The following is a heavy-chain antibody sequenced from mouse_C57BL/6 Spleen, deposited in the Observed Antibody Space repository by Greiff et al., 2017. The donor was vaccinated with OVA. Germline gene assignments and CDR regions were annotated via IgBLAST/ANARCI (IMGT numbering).Heavy chain of an antibody. D-gene: IGHD2-5*01. CDR2: IWSGGST. J-gene: IGHJ1*03. Sequence: QVQLKESGPGLVQPSQSLSITCTVSGFSLTSYGVHWVRQSPGKGLEWLGVIWSGGSTDYNAAFISRLSISKDNSKSQVFFKMNSLQADDTAIYYCARNDYSNYGYFDVWGTGTTVTVSS. CDR3: ARNDYSNYGYFDV. CDR1: GFSLTSYG. V-gene: IGHV2-2*01.